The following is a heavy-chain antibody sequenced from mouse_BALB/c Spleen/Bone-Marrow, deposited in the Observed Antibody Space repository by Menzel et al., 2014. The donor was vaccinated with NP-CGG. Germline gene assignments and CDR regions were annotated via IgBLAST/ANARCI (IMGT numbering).Heavy chain of an antibody. CDR1: GYTFTSYW. D-gene: IGHD1-1*01. Sequence: QVQLKESGAELAKPGASVKMSCKASGYTFTSYWMHWVKQRPGQGLEWIGYINPSTGYTEYNQKFKDKATLTADKSSSTASMKLSSLTSEGSAVYYGARPPYNYGSSDDAMDYWGQGTSVTVSS. V-gene: IGHV1-7*01. CDR2: INPSTGYT. CDR3: ARPPYNYGSSDDAMDY. J-gene: IGHJ4*01.